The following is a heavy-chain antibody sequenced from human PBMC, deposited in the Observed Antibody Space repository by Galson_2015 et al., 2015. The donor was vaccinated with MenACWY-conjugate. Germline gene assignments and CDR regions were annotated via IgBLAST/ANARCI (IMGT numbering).Heavy chain of an antibody. CDR2: ISARGADG. CDR1: GFTFSSYG. D-gene: IGHD2-15*01. J-gene: IGHJ4*02. Sequence: SLRLSCAAAGFTFSSYGLNWVRQAPGAGLEWGSVISARGADGFQADSVKGRFTIPRDHSKSALYLEMNSLRPEDTAVYYCARGGYITGYSFDLWGQGTRVTVSS. CDR3: ARGGYITGYSFDL. V-gene: IGHV3-23*01.